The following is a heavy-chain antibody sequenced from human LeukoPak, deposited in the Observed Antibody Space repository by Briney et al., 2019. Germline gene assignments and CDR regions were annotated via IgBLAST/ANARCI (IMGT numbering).Heavy chain of an antibody. D-gene: IGHD2-21*02. CDR3: ARGAWVTAFDY. CDR1: GFTFSDHY. Sequence: PGGSLRLSCAASGFTFSDHYMDWVRQAPGKGLEWVSVIYSGGSTYYADSVKGRFTISRDNSKNTLYLQMNSLRAEDTAVYYCARGAWVTAFDYWGQGTLVTVSS. CDR2: IYSGGST. J-gene: IGHJ4*02. V-gene: IGHV3-66*01.